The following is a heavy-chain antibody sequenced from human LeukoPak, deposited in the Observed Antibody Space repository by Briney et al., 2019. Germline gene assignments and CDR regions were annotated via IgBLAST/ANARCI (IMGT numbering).Heavy chain of an antibody. D-gene: IGHD3-3*01. Sequence: SETLSLTCTVYGGSISSGGYYWSWIRQLPGKGLEWIGNIYYSGSTNYNPSLKSRVTISVDTSKNQFSLKLSSVTAADTAVYYCARLGVGNYDFWSGYYDSTGCCYYGMDVWGQGTTVTVSS. CDR3: ARLGVGNYDFWSGYYDSTGCCYYGMDV. J-gene: IGHJ6*02. CDR2: IYYSGST. CDR1: GGSISSGGYY. V-gene: IGHV4-61*08.